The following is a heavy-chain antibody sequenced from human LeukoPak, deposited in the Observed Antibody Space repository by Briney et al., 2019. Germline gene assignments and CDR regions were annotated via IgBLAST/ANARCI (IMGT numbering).Heavy chain of an antibody. CDR1: GGTISSYA. CDR2: IIPIFGTT. CDR3: ASTYYYDSSGYYFDC. V-gene: IGHV1-69*05. Sequence: SLKVSCKASGGTISSYAISWVRQAPGQGLEWMGGIIPIFGTTNYGQKFQGRVTITTDESKSTAYMELRSLRSEDTAVYYCASTYYYDSSGYYFDCWGQGTLVTVSS. D-gene: IGHD3-22*01. J-gene: IGHJ4*02.